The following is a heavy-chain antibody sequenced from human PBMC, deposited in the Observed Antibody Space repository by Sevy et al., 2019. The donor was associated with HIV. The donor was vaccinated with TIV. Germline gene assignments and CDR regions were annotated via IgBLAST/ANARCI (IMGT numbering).Heavy chain of an antibody. CDR3: ARDNATVSRRGLRYYYYGTDV. J-gene: IGHJ6*02. D-gene: IGHD2-2*01. Sequence: GGSLRLSCAASGFTFSTYWMSWFRQAPGKGLEWVANINEDGTEKFYVDSVKGRFTMSRDNAKNSLYLKMNGLRAGDAAVYYCARDNATVSRRGLRYYYYGTDVWGQGTTVTVSS. V-gene: IGHV3-7*01. CDR2: INEDGTEK. CDR1: GFTFSTYW.